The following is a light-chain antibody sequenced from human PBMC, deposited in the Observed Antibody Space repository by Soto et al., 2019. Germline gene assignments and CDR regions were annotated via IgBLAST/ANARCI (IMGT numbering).Light chain of an antibody. J-gene: IGKJ4*01. CDR2: WAS. Sequence: DIQMTQSPSSLSASFGDRVMITCLASQNINNRLAWYQQRQGKSPKLIVYWASTLESGVPSRFIGSCSGTECTITINSLQPEDATTYYCQQLNSYPLTFFGGTKVDI. V-gene: IGKV1-5*03. CDR3: QQLNSYPLT. CDR1: QNINNR.